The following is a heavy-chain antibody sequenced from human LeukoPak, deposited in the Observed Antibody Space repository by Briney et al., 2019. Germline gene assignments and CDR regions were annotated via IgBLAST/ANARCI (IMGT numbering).Heavy chain of an antibody. CDR2: VSASGRTI. V-gene: IGHV3-48*03. D-gene: IGHD1-20*01. CDR1: GFTFSSYE. Sequence: GGSLRLSCAASGFTFSSYEINWVRQAPGKGLEGVSYVSASGRTIYYADSVKGRFTISRDNAKNSLYLQMNSLRDEDTAVYYCARGSLTGEYGMDVWGQGTTVTVSS. J-gene: IGHJ6*02. CDR3: ARGSLTGEYGMDV.